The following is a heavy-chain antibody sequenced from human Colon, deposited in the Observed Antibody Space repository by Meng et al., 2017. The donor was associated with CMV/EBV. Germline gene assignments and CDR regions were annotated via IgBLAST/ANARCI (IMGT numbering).Heavy chain of an antibody. V-gene: IGHV3-21*01. Sequence: GGSLRLSCAASGFTFTDYSLNWVRQAPGKGLEWVSSISSRSTYISYADSVKGRFTISRDNAKNSLYLQLNSLRAEDTAVYYCATGKAVAGKSYYYYGMDLWGQGTTVTVSS. CDR2: ISSRSTYI. CDR1: GFTFTDYS. CDR3: ATGKAVAGKSYYYYGMDL. J-gene: IGHJ6*02. D-gene: IGHD6-19*01.